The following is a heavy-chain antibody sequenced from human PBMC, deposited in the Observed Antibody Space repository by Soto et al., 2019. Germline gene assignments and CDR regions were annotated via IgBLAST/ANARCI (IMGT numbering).Heavy chain of an antibody. V-gene: IGHV3-9*01. CDR2: ISWNSGRI. CDR3: AKDKEYGSSSCFDY. J-gene: IGHJ4*02. Sequence: EVQLVESGGGLVQPGRSLRLSCAASGFTFDDYAMHWVRQAPGKGLEWVSGISWNSGRIGYADSVKGRFTISRDNAKNSLYLQMNSLRAEDTAFYYCAKDKEYGSSSCFDYWGQGTLVTVSS. D-gene: IGHD6-6*01. CDR1: GFTFDDYA.